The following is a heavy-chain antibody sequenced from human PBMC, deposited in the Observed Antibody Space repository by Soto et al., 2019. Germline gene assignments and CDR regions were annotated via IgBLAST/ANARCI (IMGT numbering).Heavy chain of an antibody. D-gene: IGHD3-3*01. CDR3: ARGPYYDFWSGYYNSYYYYYGMDV. Sequence: ASVKVCCKASGYTFTSYDMNWVRQATGQGLEWMGWMNPNSGNTGYAQKFQGRVTMTRNTSISTAYMELSSLRSEDTAVYYCARGPYYDFWSGYYNSYYYYYGMDVWGQGTTVTVSS. V-gene: IGHV1-8*01. CDR2: MNPNSGNT. CDR1: GYTFTSYD. J-gene: IGHJ6*02.